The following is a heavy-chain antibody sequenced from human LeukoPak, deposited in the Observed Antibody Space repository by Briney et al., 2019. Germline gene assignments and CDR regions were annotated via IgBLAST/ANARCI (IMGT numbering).Heavy chain of an antibody. D-gene: IGHD3-22*01. CDR1: GGSISSYSYY. Sequence: SETLSLTCTVSGGSISSYSYYWGWIRQPPGKGLEWIGSLYYSGSTYYNPSLKSRVTISVDTSKNQFSLKLSSVTAADTAVYYCAREERGDYYDSSGYYRIPSDYWGQGTLVTVSS. CDR2: LYYSGST. J-gene: IGHJ4*02. CDR3: AREERGDYYDSSGYYRIPSDY. V-gene: IGHV4-39*07.